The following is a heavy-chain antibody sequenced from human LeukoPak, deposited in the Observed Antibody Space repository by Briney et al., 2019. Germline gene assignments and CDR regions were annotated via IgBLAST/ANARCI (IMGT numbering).Heavy chain of an antibody. V-gene: IGHV3-7*04. J-gene: IGHJ4*02. CDR1: GFTFSNFR. CDR3: ARGDDFSGDH. CDR2: IHPEGNEK. Sequence: GGSLRLSCATSGFTFSNFRMSWVRQDPGRGLEWVANIHPEGNEKYHVESVKGRFTISRDNARNLLFLQMNGLRVEDTAVYYCARGDDFSGDHWGQGTLVTVSS. D-gene: IGHD1-1*01.